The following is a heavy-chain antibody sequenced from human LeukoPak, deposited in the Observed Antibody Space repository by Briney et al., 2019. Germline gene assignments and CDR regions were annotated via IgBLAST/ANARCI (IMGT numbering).Heavy chain of an antibody. CDR1: GFTFSSYG. Sequence: GSLRLSCAASGFTFSSYGMSWVRQAPGKGLEWVAVISYDGSNKYYADSVKGRFTISRDNSKNTLYLQMNSLRAEDTAVYYCASLPKLGYCSGGSCYSGDYWGQGTLVTVSS. CDR3: ASLPKLGYCSGGSCYSGDY. V-gene: IGHV3-30*03. D-gene: IGHD2-15*01. CDR2: ISYDGSNK. J-gene: IGHJ4*02.